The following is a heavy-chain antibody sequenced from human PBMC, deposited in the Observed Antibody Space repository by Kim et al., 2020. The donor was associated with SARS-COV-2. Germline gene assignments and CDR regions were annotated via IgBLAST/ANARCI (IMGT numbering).Heavy chain of an antibody. V-gene: IGHV3-30*18. Sequence: GRSLRLSCEGSGFSFSTFTMHWVRQAPGKGLEWVALLSYDGTKEYYAESVEGRFTISRDNSKNTLYLQVNSLRPEDTAMYYCAKRLKGDYAGNTSEMDSWGQGTLVTVSA. CDR2: LSYDGTKE. CDR3: AKRLKGDYAGNTSEMDS. CDR1: GFSFSTFT. D-gene: IGHD4-17*01. J-gene: IGHJ4*02.